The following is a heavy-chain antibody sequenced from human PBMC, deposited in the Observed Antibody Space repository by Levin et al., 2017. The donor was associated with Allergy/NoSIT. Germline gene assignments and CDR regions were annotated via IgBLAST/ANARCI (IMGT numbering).Heavy chain of an antibody. CDR3: ARDSFGVGATVYFDY. CDR1: GYTFTSYG. V-gene: IGHV1-18*01. Sequence: ASVKVSCKASGYTFTSYGISWVRQAPGQGLEWMGWISAYNGNTNYAQKLQGRVTMTTDTSTSTAYMELRSLRSDDTAVYYCARDSFGVGATVYFDYWGQGTLVTVSS. D-gene: IGHD1-26*01. CDR2: ISAYNGNT. J-gene: IGHJ4*02.